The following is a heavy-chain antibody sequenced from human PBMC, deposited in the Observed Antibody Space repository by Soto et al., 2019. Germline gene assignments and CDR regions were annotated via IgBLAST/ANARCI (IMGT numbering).Heavy chain of an antibody. CDR1: GFTFSNAW. D-gene: IGHD5-12*01. Sequence: LRLSCAASGFTFSNAWMSWVRQAPGKGLEWVGRIKSKTDGGTTDYAAPVTGRFTISRDDSRNSVSLQMSSVKTEDTAVYYCVSHNGYDRDHPYYNHYAMDVWGQGTTVTVSS. CDR3: VSHNGYDRDHPYYNHYAMDV. J-gene: IGHJ6*02. V-gene: IGHV3-15*05. CDR2: IKSKTDGGTT.